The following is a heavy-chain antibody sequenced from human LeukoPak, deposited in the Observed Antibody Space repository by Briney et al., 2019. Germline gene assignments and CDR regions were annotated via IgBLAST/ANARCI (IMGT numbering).Heavy chain of an antibody. D-gene: IGHD4-17*01. CDR3: ARALGEVTTYYFDY. J-gene: IGHJ4*02. CDR1: GYSISSGYY. V-gene: IGHV4-38-2*01. Sequence: PSETLSLTCAVSGYSISSGYYWGWIRQPPGKGLEWIGSIYHSGSTYYNPSLKSRVTISVDTSKNQFSLKLSSVTAADTAVYYCARALGEVTTYYFDYWGQGTPVTVSS. CDR2: IYHSGST.